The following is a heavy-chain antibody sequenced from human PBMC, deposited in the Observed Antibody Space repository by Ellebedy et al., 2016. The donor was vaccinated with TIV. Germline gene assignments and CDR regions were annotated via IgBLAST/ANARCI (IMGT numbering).Heavy chain of an antibody. CDR1: GFNFRTYA. D-gene: IGHD6-13*01. V-gene: IGHV3-23*01. J-gene: IGHJ4*02. CDR3: AKDRIRIAAPGAFDS. Sequence: PGGSLRLSCAAVGFNFRTYAMRWVRQAPGRGLEWVAAISGSGDDTYYLDSVKGRFIISRDNSKSTVNLQLNSLRAEDTAVYYCAKDRIRIAAPGAFDSWGQGALVTVSS. CDR2: ISGSGDDT.